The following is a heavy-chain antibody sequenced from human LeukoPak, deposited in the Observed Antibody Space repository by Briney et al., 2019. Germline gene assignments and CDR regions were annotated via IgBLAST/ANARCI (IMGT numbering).Heavy chain of an antibody. Sequence: SETLSLTCTFSGGSISSYYWSWIRQSPGKGLEWIGYIYYSGSTNYNPSLKSRVTISLDTSKNQFSLKLSSVTAADTAVYYCARESGQQQLDYWGQGTLVTVSS. CDR1: GGSISSYY. CDR2: IYYSGST. J-gene: IGHJ4*02. D-gene: IGHD6-13*01. V-gene: IGHV4-59*12. CDR3: ARESGQQQLDY.